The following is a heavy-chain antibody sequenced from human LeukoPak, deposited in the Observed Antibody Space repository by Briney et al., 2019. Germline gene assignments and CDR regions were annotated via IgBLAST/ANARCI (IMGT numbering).Heavy chain of an antibody. D-gene: IGHD6-6*01. CDR2: INHSGST. CDR3: ARGRVAARGTRFDP. J-gene: IGHJ5*02. Sequence: SETLSLTCAVYGGSFSGYYWSWIRQPPGKGLEWIGEINHSGSTNYNPSLKSRVTISVDTSKNQFSLKLSSVTAADTAVYYCARGRVAARGTRFDPWGRGTLVTVSS. V-gene: IGHV4-34*01. CDR1: GGSFSGYY.